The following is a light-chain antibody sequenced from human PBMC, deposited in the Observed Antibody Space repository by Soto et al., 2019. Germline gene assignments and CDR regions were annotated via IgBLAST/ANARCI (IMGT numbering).Light chain of an antibody. CDR1: NIGSKS. J-gene: IGLJ3*02. Sequence: SYELTQPPSVSVAPVQTARITCGGNNIGSKSVHWYQQKPGQAPVLVVYDDSDRLSGIPERFSGSNSGNTATMTISRVEAGDEADYYCQVCDSSSEHRVFGGGTKLTVL. V-gene: IGLV3-21*02. CDR3: QVCDSSSEHRV. CDR2: DDS.